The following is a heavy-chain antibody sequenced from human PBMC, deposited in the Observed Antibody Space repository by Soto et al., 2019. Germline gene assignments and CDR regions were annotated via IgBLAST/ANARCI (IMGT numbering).Heavy chain of an antibody. J-gene: IGHJ6*02. Sequence: SETLSLTCSVSGYSVSSSDYYWAWIRQPPGKGLEWIGSMFYSGLTYYNPSLKSRVTLSVDTSKNHFSVRLNSVTAADTAVYYFAPLTVSLSGPYGIHFWCQGTTVTLSS. D-gene: IGHD2-15*01. V-gene: IGHV4-39*01. CDR2: MFYSGLT. CDR1: GYSVSSSDYY. CDR3: APLTVSLSGPYGIHF.